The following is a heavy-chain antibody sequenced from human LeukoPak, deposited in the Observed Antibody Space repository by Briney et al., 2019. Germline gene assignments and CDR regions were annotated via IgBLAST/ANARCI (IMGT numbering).Heavy chain of an antibody. CDR1: GGSFRGYY. Sequence: PSETLSLTCAVYGGSFRGYYWSWIRQPPGKGLEWIGYIYYSGSTNYNPSLKSRVTISVDTSKNQFSLKLSSVTAADTAVYYCARAYSGYGQIDYWGQGTLVTVSS. CDR2: IYYSGST. D-gene: IGHD5-12*01. V-gene: IGHV4-59*01. CDR3: ARAYSGYGQIDY. J-gene: IGHJ4*02.